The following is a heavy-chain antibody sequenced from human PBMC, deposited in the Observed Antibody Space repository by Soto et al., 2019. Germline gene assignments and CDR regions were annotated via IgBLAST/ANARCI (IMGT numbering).Heavy chain of an antibody. D-gene: IGHD5-18*01. V-gene: IGHV3-30*18. CDR2: ISYDGSNK. J-gene: IGHJ4*02. Sequence: QVQLVESGGGVVQAGRSLRLSCAASGFTFRTYGMHWVRQAPGKGLEWVAVISYDGSNKYYADSVKGRFTISRDNSKNTLYLQMSSLRAEDTAVYYCAKGFSYSVIDYWGQGTLVTVSS. CDR1: GFTFRTYG. CDR3: AKGFSYSVIDY.